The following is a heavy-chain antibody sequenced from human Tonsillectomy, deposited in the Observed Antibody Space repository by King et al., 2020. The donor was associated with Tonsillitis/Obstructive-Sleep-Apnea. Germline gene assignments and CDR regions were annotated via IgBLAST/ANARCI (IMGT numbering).Heavy chain of an antibody. CDR3: ASQPDITAATGVDY. J-gene: IGHJ4*02. Sequence: QLQESGPGLVKPSETLSLTCAVSGGSIISSSYYWGWIRQPPGKGLEWIGNIYYSGSTSYNPSLKSRVTISVDTSKNQFSLKLTSVTAADTAVYYCASQPDITAATGVDYWGQGILVTVSS. D-gene: IGHD6-13*01. V-gene: IGHV4-39*01. CDR1: GGSIISSSYY. CDR2: IYYSGST.